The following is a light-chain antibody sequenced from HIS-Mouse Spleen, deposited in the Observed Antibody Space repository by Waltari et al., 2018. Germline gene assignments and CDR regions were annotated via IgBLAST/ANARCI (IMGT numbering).Light chain of an antibody. CDR2: GAS. Sequence: EIVSTQSPGTLSLSPGERATLSCRASQSVSSSYLAWYQQKPCQAPRLLLYGASSRATGIPDRFSGSGSGTDFTLTISRLEPEDFAVYYCQQYGSSPRTFGQGTKVEIK. CDR3: QQYGSSPRT. V-gene: IGKV3-20*01. CDR1: QSVSSSY. J-gene: IGKJ1*01.